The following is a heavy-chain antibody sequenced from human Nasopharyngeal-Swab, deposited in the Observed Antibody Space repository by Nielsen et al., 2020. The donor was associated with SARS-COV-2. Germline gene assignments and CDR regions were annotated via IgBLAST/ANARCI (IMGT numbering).Heavy chain of an antibody. D-gene: IGHD2-21*02. Sequence: GGPLRLSCAPSDFTFNNARRNWVPQAPGKGLEWVGRIKSETDGGTTDYAAPVKGRFTVSSDDSKNTRYLQMDSLKTEDTAVYYCTTRAIASTAIWRNAFDIWGQGTMVTVSS. CDR1: DFTFNNAR. CDR3: TTRAIASTAIWRNAFDI. CDR2: IKSETDGGTT. J-gene: IGHJ3*02. V-gene: IGHV3-15*07.